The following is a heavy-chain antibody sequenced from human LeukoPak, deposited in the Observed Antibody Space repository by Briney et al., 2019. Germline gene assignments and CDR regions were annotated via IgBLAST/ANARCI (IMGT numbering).Heavy chain of an antibody. CDR2: ISGSGGST. J-gene: IGHJ4*02. CDR1: GFTFSNYE. D-gene: IGHD3-22*01. V-gene: IGHV3-23*01. Sequence: PGGSLRLSCAASGFTFSNYEMNWVRQAPGKGLEWVSAISGSGGSTYYADSVKGRFTISRDNSKNTLYLQMNSLRAEDTAVYYCARHYDYDSSGYNPYWGQGTLVTVSS. CDR3: ARHYDYDSSGYNPY.